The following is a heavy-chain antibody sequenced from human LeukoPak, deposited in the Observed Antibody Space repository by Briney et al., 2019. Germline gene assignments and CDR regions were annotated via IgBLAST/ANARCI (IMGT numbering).Heavy chain of an antibody. J-gene: IGHJ4*02. V-gene: IGHV4-39*01. CDR3: ARGLETPDY. CDR2: ISYSGNT. CDR1: GDSISSSNFY. Sequence: PSETLSLTCTVSGDSISSSNFYWGWIRRPPGKGLEWVASISYSGNTYYTPSLKSRVTMSVDTSRNQLSLELSSATAADTAVYYCARGLETPDYWGQGTLVTVSS. D-gene: IGHD3/OR15-3a*01.